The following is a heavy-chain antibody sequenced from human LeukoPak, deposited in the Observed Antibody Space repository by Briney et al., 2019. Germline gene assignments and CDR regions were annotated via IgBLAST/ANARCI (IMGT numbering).Heavy chain of an antibody. CDR2: ISAYNGNT. D-gene: IGHD4-23*01. Sequence: ASVKVSCKASGYTFTSYGISWVRQAPGQGLKWMGWISAYNGNTNYAQKLQGRVTMTTDTSTSTAYMELRSLRSDDTAVYYCARENDYGGNGAAFDIWGQGTMVTVSS. CDR3: ARENDYGGNGAAFDI. V-gene: IGHV1-18*01. J-gene: IGHJ3*02. CDR1: GYTFTSYG.